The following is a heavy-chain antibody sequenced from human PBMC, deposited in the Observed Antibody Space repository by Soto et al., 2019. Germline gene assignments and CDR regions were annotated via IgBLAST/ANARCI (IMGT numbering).Heavy chain of an antibody. D-gene: IGHD6-6*01. CDR1: GGSISSSSYY. J-gene: IGHJ4*02. Sequence: QLQLQESGPGLVKPSETLSLTCTVSGGSISSSSYYWGWIRQPPGKGLEWIGSIYYSGSTYYNPSLKSRVTISVDTSKNQFSLKLSSVTAADTAVYYCATISSSSNPFDCWGQGTLVTVSS. V-gene: IGHV4-39*01. CDR2: IYYSGST. CDR3: ATISSSSNPFDC.